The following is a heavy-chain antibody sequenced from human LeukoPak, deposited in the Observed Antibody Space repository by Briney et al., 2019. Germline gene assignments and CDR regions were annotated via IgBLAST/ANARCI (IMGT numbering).Heavy chain of an antibody. CDR3: ARCGYSSYGMDV. Sequence: HGESLKISRKGSGYSFSTYWIAWVRQMPGKGLEWMGIIYPGDSDTTYSPSFQGQVTISADKSISTAYLQWSSLKASDTAMYYCARCGYSSYGMDVWGQGTTVTVSS. CDR1: GYSFSTYW. D-gene: IGHD5-18*01. V-gene: IGHV5-51*01. CDR2: IYPGDSDT. J-gene: IGHJ6*02.